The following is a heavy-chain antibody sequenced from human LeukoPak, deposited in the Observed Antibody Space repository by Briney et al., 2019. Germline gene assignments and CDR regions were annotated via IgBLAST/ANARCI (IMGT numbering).Heavy chain of an antibody. CDR2: IYTSGTS. D-gene: IGHD3-10*01. CDR3: TKGRGI. J-gene: IGHJ4*02. V-gene: IGHV4-61*09. Sequence: SETLSLTCTVSGGSISSGSYDWYWIRQPAGKGLEWIGHIYTSGTSNYNPSLRSRVTISVDTSKNQFSLKLTSVTAADTAVYYCTKGRGIWGQGTLATVSS. CDR1: GGSISSGSYD.